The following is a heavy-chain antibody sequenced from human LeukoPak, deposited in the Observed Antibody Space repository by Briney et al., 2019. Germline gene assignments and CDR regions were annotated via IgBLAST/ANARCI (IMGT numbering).Heavy chain of an antibody. CDR2: INHSGST. CDR1: GGSFSGYY. D-gene: IGHD1-26*01. Sequence: SETLSLTCAVYGGSFSGYYWSWIRQPPGKGLEWIGEINHSGSTNYNPSLKSRVTISVDTSKNQFSLKLSSVTAADTAVYYCARQHSGSYYVRFDYWGQGTLVTVSS. V-gene: IGHV4-34*01. J-gene: IGHJ4*02. CDR3: ARQHSGSYYVRFDY.